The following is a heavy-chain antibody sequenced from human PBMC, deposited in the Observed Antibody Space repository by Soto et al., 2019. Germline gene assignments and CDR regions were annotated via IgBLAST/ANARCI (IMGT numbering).Heavy chain of an antibody. Sequence: GGSLRLSCAASGFTFSSYSMNWVRQAPGKGLEWVSYISSSSSTIYYADSVKGRFTISRDNAKNSLYLQMNSLRAEDTAVYYCARVGCSSTSCYAVRAFDIWGQGTMVTVSS. CDR2: ISSSSSTI. D-gene: IGHD2-2*01. CDR3: ARVGCSSTSCYAVRAFDI. V-gene: IGHV3-48*01. J-gene: IGHJ3*02. CDR1: GFTFSSYS.